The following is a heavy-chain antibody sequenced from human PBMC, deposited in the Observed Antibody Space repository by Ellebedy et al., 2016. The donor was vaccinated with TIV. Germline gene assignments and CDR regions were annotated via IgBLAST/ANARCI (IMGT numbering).Heavy chain of an antibody. CDR2: ISGSGGST. D-gene: IGHD3-22*01. CDR3: AKDGPRDSSGYYFRFDY. Sequence: GESLKISCAASGLTFSSYAMSWVRQAPGKGLEWVSAISGSGGSTYYADSVKGRFTISRANSKNTLYLQMNSLRAEVTAVYYCAKDGPRDSSGYYFRFDYWGQGTLVTVSS. CDR1: GLTFSSYA. J-gene: IGHJ4*02. V-gene: IGHV3-23*01.